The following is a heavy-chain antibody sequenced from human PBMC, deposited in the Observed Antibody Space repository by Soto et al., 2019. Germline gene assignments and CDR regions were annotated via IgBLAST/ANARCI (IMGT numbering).Heavy chain of an antibody. Sequence: SETLSLTCAVSGGSISSSNWWRWVRQPPGKGLEWIGEIYHSGSTKYNPSLKSRVTISVDKSKNQFSLKLSSVPAADTAVYYCASARDYSNYYYYYGMDVWGQGTTVTVSS. CDR2: IYHSGST. D-gene: IGHD4-4*01. CDR1: GGSISSSNW. J-gene: IGHJ6*02. V-gene: IGHV4-4*02. CDR3: ASARDYSNYYYYYGMDV.